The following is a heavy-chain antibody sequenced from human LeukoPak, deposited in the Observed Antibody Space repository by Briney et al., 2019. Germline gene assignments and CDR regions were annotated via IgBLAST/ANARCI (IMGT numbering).Heavy chain of an antibody. CDR2: ISSSSSYI. Sequence: PGGSLRLCCAASGFTFSSYSMNWVRQAPGKGLEWVSSISSSSSYIYYADSVKGRFTISRDNAKNSLYLQMNSLRAEDTAVYYCARGGYSSSWYPPPWFDPWGQGTLVTVSS. V-gene: IGHV3-21*01. D-gene: IGHD6-13*01. CDR3: ARGGYSSSWYPPPWFDP. CDR1: GFTFSSYS. J-gene: IGHJ5*02.